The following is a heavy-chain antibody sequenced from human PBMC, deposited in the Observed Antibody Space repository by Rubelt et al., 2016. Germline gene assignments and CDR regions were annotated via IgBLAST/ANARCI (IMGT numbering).Heavy chain of an antibody. CDR2: ITSNSGST. Sequence: QLVESGGGVVQPGTSLRLSCVASGFSFSSHAMHWVRQAPGKGLEWVSSITSNSGSTYYADSVKGRLNISRDNAQNSLYLQMNSLRADDTAVYYCARAATAATGTGPFDIWGQGTMVTVSS. V-gene: IGHV3-21*01. J-gene: IGHJ3*02. CDR3: ARAATAATGTGPFDI. D-gene: IGHD6-13*01. CDR1: GFSFSSHA.